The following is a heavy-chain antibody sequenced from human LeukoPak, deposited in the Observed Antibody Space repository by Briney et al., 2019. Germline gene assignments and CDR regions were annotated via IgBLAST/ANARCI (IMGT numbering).Heavy chain of an antibody. Sequence: ASVKVSCKASGYTFTGYYMHWVRQAPGQGLEWTGWINPNSGGTNYAQKFQGWVTMTRDTSISTAYMELSRLRSDDTAVYYCARDYYDSSGYPYAFDYWGQGTLVTVSS. CDR2: INPNSGGT. CDR3: ARDYYDSSGYPYAFDY. J-gene: IGHJ4*02. V-gene: IGHV1-2*04. D-gene: IGHD3-22*01. CDR1: GYTFTGYY.